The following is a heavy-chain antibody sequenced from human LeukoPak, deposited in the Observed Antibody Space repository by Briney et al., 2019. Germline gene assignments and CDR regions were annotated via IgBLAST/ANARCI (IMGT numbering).Heavy chain of an antibody. CDR1: GYTFTGYY. Sequence: GASVKVSCKASGYTFTGYYMHWVRQAPGQGLEWMGGIIPIFGSANYAQKFQGRVTITADKSTSTAYMELSSLRSEDTAVYYCADGNVDTAMPKGNWGQGTLVTVSS. CDR2: IIPIFGSA. V-gene: IGHV1-69*06. D-gene: IGHD5-18*01. J-gene: IGHJ4*02. CDR3: ADGNVDTAMPKGN.